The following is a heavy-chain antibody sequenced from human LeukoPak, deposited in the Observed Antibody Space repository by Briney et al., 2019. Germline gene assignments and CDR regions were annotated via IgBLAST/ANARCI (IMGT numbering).Heavy chain of an antibody. CDR1: GFTFSSYS. CDR3: ARRSYWDY. V-gene: IGHV3-48*01. J-gene: IGHJ4*02. Sequence: GGSLRLSCAASGFTFSSYSMNWVRQAPGKGLEWVSYIISSSSTIYYADSVKGRFTISRDNAKNSLYLQMNSLRAEDTAVYYCARRSYWDYWGQGTLVTVSS. D-gene: IGHD3-10*01. CDR2: IISSSSTI.